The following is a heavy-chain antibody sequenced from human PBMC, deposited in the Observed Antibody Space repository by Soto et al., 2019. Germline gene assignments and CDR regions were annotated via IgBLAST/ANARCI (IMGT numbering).Heavy chain of an antibody. CDR1: GGTFSSYA. CDR2: IIPIFGTA. V-gene: IGHV1-69*06. CDR3: ARDQDYDFWSGSHTSWFDP. Sequence: SVKISCKASGGTFSSYAISWVRQAPGQGLEWMGGIIPIFGTANYAQKFQGRVTITADKSTSTAYMELSILRSEDTAVYYCARDQDYDFWSGSHTSWFDPWGQGTLVTVSS. D-gene: IGHD3-3*01. J-gene: IGHJ5*02.